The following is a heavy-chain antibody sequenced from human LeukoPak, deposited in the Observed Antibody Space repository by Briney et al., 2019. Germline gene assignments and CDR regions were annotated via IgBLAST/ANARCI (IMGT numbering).Heavy chain of an antibody. V-gene: IGHV3-30*03. CDR1: GFIFNNYD. CDR3: ARDRLNRAYCGNDCYSAAFDY. D-gene: IGHD2-21*02. CDR2: ISRDGKRQ. Sequence: QSGGSLRLSCATSGFIFNNYDPHWVRQAPGKGLEWLATISRDGKRQFYTDSVKGRFTISRDDSRNTLYLQMNSLRPEDTAVYYCARDRLNRAYCGNDCYSAAFDYWGQGTLVTVSS. J-gene: IGHJ4*02.